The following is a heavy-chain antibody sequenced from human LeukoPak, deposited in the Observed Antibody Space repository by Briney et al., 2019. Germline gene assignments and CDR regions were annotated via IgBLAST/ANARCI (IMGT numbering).Heavy chain of an antibody. J-gene: IGHJ4*02. CDR1: GGSISSSSNW. V-gene: IGHV4-4*02. CDR2: IYHSETA. D-gene: IGHD2-2*01. Sequence: SETLSLTCAASGGSISSSSNWWSWVRQPPGKGLEWIGEIYHSETANYSPSLKGRVTISMDESKNRFSLNLASVTAADTAMYYCAKGFCSSASCHFFDYWGQGILVTVSS. CDR3: AKGFCSSASCHFFDY.